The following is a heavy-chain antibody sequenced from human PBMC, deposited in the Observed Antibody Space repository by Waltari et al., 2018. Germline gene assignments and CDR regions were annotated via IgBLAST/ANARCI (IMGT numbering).Heavy chain of an antibody. D-gene: IGHD5-18*01. V-gene: IGHV3-74*01. J-gene: IGHJ4*02. CDR2: INGDGYAI. CDR1: GFTFRDYW. CDR3: ARKGGRGYTYGPFYFDY. Sequence: EVQLVEAGGDLVQPGGSLRLSCEPSGFTFRDYWMHWVRQAPGKGLVWVERINGDGYAITYSDSVQGRFTISRDNTKNTLYLQLNSLRAEDTAVYYCARKGGRGYTYGPFYFDYWGRGTLVTVSS.